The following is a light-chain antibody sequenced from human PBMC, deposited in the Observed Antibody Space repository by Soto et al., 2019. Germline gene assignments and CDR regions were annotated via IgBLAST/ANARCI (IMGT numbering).Light chain of an antibody. Sequence: DIQMTQSPSTLSASVGDRVTITCRASQSISSWLAWYQQKPGKAPKLRLYKASSLESGVPSRFSGSGSGTEFTLTISSLQPDDFATYYCQQYNSYTYTFGQGTKLEIK. V-gene: IGKV1-5*03. CDR3: QQYNSYTYT. CDR1: QSISSW. CDR2: KAS. J-gene: IGKJ2*01.